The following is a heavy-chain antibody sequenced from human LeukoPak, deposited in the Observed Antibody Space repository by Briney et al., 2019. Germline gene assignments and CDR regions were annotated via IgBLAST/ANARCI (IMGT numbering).Heavy chain of an antibody. CDR3: AREGTDQYYYYYMDV. J-gene: IGHJ6*03. CDR2: IYYSGST. D-gene: IGHD3-10*01. Sequence: SETLSLTCTVSGGSIRSHYWSWIRQPPGKGLEWIGYIYYSGSTNYNPSLKSRVTISLDTSKNQFSLKLSSVTAADTAVYYCAREGTDQYYYYYMDVWGKGTTVIVSS. CDR1: GGSIRSHY. V-gene: IGHV4-59*11.